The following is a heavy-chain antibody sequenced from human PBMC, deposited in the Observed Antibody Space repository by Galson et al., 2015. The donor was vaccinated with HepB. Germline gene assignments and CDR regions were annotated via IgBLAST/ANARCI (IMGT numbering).Heavy chain of an antibody. CDR3: ARHVTTAVTTSQFDY. CDR2: IYYSGST. D-gene: IGHD4-17*01. J-gene: IGHJ4*02. Sequence: ETLSLTCTVSSGSLRRSRYYWGWLRQPPGTGLEWIGSIYYSGSTYYNPTLKSRVTISEDTSKNQFSLKLSSVTAADTAMYYCARHVTTAVTTSQFDYWGQGALVTVSS. CDR1: SGSLRRSRYY. V-gene: IGHV4-39*01.